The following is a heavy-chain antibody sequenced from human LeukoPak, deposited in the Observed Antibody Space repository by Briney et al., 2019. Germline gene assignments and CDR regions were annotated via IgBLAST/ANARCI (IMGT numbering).Heavy chain of an antibody. CDR1: GFTFSSFA. D-gene: IGHD6-13*01. J-gene: IGHJ3*02. V-gene: IGHV3-23*01. CDR2: ISGGSDNT. CDR3: ANMQLVKGVFEI. Sequence: PGGSLRLSCVASGFTFSSFAMSWVRQAPGKGLDWVSAISGGSDNTYYADSVKGRFTISRDNSKNTLDLHMSSLTADDTAVYYCANMQLVKGVFEIWGQGTRVTVSS.